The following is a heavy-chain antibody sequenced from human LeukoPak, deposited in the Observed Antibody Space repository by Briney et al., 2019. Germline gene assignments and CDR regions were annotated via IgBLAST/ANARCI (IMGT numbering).Heavy chain of an antibody. D-gene: IGHD3-3*01. Sequence: SETLSLTCTVSGGSISSGDHCWSWIRQPPGKGLEWIGYIYYSGSTYYNPSLKSRVTISVDTSKNQFSLKLSSVTAADTAVYYCARNYDFWSGRYAFDIWGQGTMVTVSS. CDR1: GGSISSGDHC. V-gene: IGHV4-30-4*08. J-gene: IGHJ3*02. CDR2: IYYSGST. CDR3: ARNYDFWSGRYAFDI.